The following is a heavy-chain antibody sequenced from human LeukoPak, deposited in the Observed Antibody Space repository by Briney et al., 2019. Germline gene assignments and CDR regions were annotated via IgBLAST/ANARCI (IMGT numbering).Heavy chain of an antibody. J-gene: IGHJ3*02. V-gene: IGHV6-1*01. Sequence: SQTLSLTCAISGDSVSSTNVSWNWIRQSPSSGLEWLGRTYYRSQFYNDYADSVRGRITITPDTSKNQFSLQLSSLTPDDTAVYYCARGTAFDIWGQGTMVTVSS. CDR2: TYYRSQFYN. CDR3: ARGTAFDI. CDR1: GDSVSSTNVS. D-gene: IGHD1-14*01.